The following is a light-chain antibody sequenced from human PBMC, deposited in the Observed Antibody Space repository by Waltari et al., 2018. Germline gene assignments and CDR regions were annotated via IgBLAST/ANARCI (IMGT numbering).Light chain of an antibody. CDR2: EVT. Sequence: QSGLTQPASVSGSPGQSITISCTGTSSDVGNYNLVSWYQHHPGKAPKLIIYEVTKRTAGVSDRFSASNSANTASLTISGLQTEDEADYYCCSYAGLGTYVFGTGTKVTVL. V-gene: IGLV2-23*02. J-gene: IGLJ1*01. CDR1: SSDVGNYNL. CDR3: CSYAGLGTYV.